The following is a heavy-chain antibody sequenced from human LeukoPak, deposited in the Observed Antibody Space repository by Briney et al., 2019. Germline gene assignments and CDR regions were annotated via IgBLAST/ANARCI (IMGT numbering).Heavy chain of an antibody. D-gene: IGHD3-22*01. Sequence: PSETLSLTCTVSGGSISSSSYYWGWIRQPPGTGLEWIGSIYYSGSTYYNPSLKSRVTISVDTSKNQFSLKLSSVTAADTAVYYCARDPFRDYYDIHWDYWGQGTLVTVSS. V-gene: IGHV4-39*07. CDR1: GGSISSSSYY. CDR3: ARDPFRDYYDIHWDY. CDR2: IYYSGST. J-gene: IGHJ4*02.